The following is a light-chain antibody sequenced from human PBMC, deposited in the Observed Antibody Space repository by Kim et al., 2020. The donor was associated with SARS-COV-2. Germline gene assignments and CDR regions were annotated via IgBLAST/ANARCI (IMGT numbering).Light chain of an antibody. V-gene: IGLV2-14*03. J-gene: IGLJ1*01. CDR2: DVT. Sequence: QSITRSCTETSNDVSNYTSVSWYQQHPGKAPILIIYDVTERASGVSKRFSGSPSGNTASLTISGLRAEDEADYYCSSHTTSSTYVFGSGTKVTVL. CDR1: SNDVSNYTS. CDR3: SSHTTSSTYV.